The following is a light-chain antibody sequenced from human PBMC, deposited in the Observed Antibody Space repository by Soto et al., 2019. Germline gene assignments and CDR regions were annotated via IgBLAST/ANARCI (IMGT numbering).Light chain of an antibody. V-gene: IGLV2-8*01. CDR1: SSDVGGYNY. J-gene: IGLJ2*01. CDR3: SSYVGSNNVL. Sequence: QSALTQPPSASGSPGQSVTISCTGTSSDVGGYNYVSWYQQHPGKAPKLIIYEVTKRPSGVPDRFSGSKSGNTASLTVSGLQAEDEAEYYCSSYVGSNNVLFGGGTKVTVL. CDR2: EVT.